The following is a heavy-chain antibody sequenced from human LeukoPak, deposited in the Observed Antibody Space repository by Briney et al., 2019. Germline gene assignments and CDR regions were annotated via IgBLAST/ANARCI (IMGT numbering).Heavy chain of an antibody. CDR2: ISSSGSTI. V-gene: IGHV3-48*03. Sequence: GGSLRVSCAGSGFTFSSYLVNLVRQAPGKGLEWVSYISSSGSTIYYADSVKGRFTISRGNAKNSLYLQMNSLRAEDTAVYYCARGHGWYPSSYDWGPVTLVTVSS. CDR3: ARGHGWYPSSYD. CDR1: GFTFSSYL. J-gene: IGHJ4*01. D-gene: IGHD6-19*01.